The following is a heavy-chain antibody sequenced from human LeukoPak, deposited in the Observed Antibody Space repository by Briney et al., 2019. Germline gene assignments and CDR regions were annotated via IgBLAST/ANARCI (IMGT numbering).Heavy chain of an antibody. D-gene: IGHD2-15*01. V-gene: IGHV1-2*02. Sequence: ASVKVSCKASGYTFTGYYMHWVRQAPGQGLEWMGWINPSSGGTNYAQKFQGRVTMTRDTSISTAYMELSRLRSDDTAVYYCARYYCSGGSCYFDYWGQGTLVTVSS. J-gene: IGHJ4*02. CDR1: GYTFTGYY. CDR3: ARYYCSGGSCYFDY. CDR2: INPSSGGT.